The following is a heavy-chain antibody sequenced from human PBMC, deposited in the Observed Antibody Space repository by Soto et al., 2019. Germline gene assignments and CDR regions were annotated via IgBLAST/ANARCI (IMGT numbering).Heavy chain of an antibody. CDR1: GVSITSVDDY. J-gene: IGHJ6*02. V-gene: IGHV4-30-4*01. CDR2: IYFSGST. Sequence: SETLSLTCTVSGVSITSVDDYWSWIRQPPGKGLEWIGYIYFSGSTYYNPSLKSRVTISVDTSNNQFSLKLNSVTAADTAVYYCARAHIAIFGVVIIKDYGLDVWGQGTTVT. CDR3: ARAHIAIFGVVIIKDYGLDV. D-gene: IGHD3-3*01.